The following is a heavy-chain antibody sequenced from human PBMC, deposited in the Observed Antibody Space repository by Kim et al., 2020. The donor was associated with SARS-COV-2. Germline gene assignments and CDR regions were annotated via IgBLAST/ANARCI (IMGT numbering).Heavy chain of an antibody. CDR1: GGSISSSNW. D-gene: IGHD3-10*01. CDR2: IYHSGST. J-gene: IGHJ5*02. V-gene: IGHV4-4*02. CDR3: ARGGSGSSNWFDP. Sequence: SETLSLTCAVSGGSISSSNWWSWVRQPPGKGLEWIGEIYHSGSTNYNPSLKSRVTISVDKSKNQFSLKLSSVTAADTAVYYCARGGSGSSNWFDPWGQGTLVTVSS.